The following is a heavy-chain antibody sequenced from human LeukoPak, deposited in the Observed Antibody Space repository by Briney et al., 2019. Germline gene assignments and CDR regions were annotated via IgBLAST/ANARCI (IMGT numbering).Heavy chain of an antibody. V-gene: IGHV3-48*01. D-gene: IGHD6-19*01. CDR2: ISSSSSTI. CDR3: THRDRIAVAGTDY. Sequence: GGSLRLSCAASGFTFSSYSMNWVRQAPGKGLEWVSYISSSSSTIYYADSVKGRFTISRDNAKNSLYLQMNSLKTEDTAVYYCTHRDRIAVAGTDYWGQGTLVTVSP. J-gene: IGHJ4*02. CDR1: GFTFSSYS.